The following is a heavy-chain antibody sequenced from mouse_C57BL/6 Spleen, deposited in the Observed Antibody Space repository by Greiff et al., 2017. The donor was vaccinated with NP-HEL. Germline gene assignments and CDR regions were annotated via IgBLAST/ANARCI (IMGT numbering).Heavy chain of an antibody. J-gene: IGHJ4*01. CDR2: ISSGGDYI. D-gene: IGHD1-1*01. Sequence: EVKLVESGEGLVKPGGSLKLSCAASGFTFSSYAMSWVRQTPEKRLEWVAYISSGGDYIYYADTVKGRFTISRDNARNTLYLQMSSLKSEDTAMYYCTIFITTVVATDYYAMDYWGQGTSVTVSS. CDR1: GFTFSSYA. V-gene: IGHV5-9-1*02. CDR3: TIFITTVVATDYYAMDY.